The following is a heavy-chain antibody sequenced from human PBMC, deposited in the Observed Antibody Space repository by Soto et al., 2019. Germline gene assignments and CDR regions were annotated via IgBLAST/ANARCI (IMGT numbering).Heavy chain of an antibody. CDR3: ATYTVGEGGRGY. Sequence: QVQLQESGPGLVKPSETLSLTCTVSGGSMRGQHWSWIRQPPGKGLEWIGHHSDSTNYNPSLKSRITISTDTSTTQFSLKLSSVTAAASSVYYCATYTVGEGGRGYWGQGTLVTVSS. V-gene: IGHV4-4*09. CDR2: HHSDST. D-gene: IGHD3-16*01. J-gene: IGHJ4*02. CDR1: GGSMRGQH.